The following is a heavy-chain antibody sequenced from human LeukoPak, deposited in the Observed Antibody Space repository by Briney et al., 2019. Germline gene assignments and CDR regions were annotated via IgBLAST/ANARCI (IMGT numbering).Heavy chain of an antibody. CDR2: IKSKTDGGTT. Sequence: GGSLRLSCAASGFTFSNAWMGWVRLAPGKGLEWVGRIKSKTDGGTTDYAAPVKGRFTISRDDSKNTLYLQMNSLKTEDTAVYYCATDSYYDFWSGYWRFDPWGQGTLVTVSS. V-gene: IGHV3-15*01. D-gene: IGHD3-3*01. CDR1: GFTFSNAW. CDR3: ATDSYYDFWSGYWRFDP. J-gene: IGHJ5*02.